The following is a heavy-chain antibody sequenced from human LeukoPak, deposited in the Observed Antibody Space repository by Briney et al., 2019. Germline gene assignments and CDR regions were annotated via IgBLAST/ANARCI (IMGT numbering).Heavy chain of an antibody. CDR1: GGSTSSNY. V-gene: IGHV4-59*12. Sequence: SETLSLTCTVSGGSTSSNYWSWIRQPPGKGLEWIGYIFDSGSSKYNPSLKSRVTISVDRSENQFSLKLISVTAADTAVYYCASYYLTRVYVDYWGQGTLVTVYS. D-gene: IGHD1-26*01. J-gene: IGHJ4*02. CDR2: IFDSGSS. CDR3: ASYYLTRVYVDY.